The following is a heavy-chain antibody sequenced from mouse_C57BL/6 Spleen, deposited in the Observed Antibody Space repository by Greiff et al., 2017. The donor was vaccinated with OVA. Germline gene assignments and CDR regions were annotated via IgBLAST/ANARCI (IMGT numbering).Heavy chain of an antibody. D-gene: IGHD1-1*01. CDR3: ARVRYYSSSYAMDY. CDR2: IYPGDGDT. CDR1: GYAFSSYW. V-gene: IGHV1-80*01. J-gene: IGHJ4*01. Sequence: VQLQQSGAELVKPGASVKISCKASGYAFSSYWMNWVKQRPGQGLEWIGQIYPGDGDTNSNGKFKGKATLTADKSSSTAYMQLSSLTSEDSAVYFCARVRYYSSSYAMDYWGQGTAVTVSS.